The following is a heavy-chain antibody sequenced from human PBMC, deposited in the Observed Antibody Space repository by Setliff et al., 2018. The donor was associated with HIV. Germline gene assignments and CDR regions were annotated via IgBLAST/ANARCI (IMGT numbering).Heavy chain of an antibody. J-gene: IGHJ4*02. V-gene: IGHV4-4*02. Sequence: SETLSLTCTVSGASILITDTWWSLVRQPPGKGLEWIGEIHHTGRTNYNPSLKNRVTISIDNFKNQFSLNLSSVTAADTAVYYCAKRLTGPFDNWGQGTLVTVS. CDR1: GASILITDTW. CDR3: AKRLTGPFDN. D-gene: IGHD1-1*01. CDR2: IHHTGRT.